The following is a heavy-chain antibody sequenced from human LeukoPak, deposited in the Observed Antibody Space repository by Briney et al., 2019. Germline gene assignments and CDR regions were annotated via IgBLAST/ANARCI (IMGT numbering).Heavy chain of an antibody. Sequence: GGSLRLSCAASGSTFSTYSMNWVRQAPGKGLEWVSYISRGSSTIYYADSVKGRFTISRDNAKNSLYLQMNSLRAEDTAVYYCAKLVGANPRWPFDYWGQGTLVTVSS. V-gene: IGHV3-48*04. D-gene: IGHD1-26*01. CDR3: AKLVGANPRWPFDY. J-gene: IGHJ4*02. CDR2: ISRGSSTI. CDR1: GSTFSTYS.